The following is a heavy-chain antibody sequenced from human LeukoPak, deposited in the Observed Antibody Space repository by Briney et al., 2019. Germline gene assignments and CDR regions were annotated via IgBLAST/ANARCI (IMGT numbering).Heavy chain of an antibody. J-gene: IGHJ4*02. CDR1: GFTLSSYA. CDR2: ISGSGGST. V-gene: IGHV3-23*01. Sequence: GGSLRLSCAASGFTLSSYAMSWVRQAPGKGLEWVSAISGSGGSTYYADSVKGRFSISRDNAKSSLCLQMNSLGDEDTAGYYCARVWQDYSGVDYWGQGTLVTVSS. D-gene: IGHD2-21*01. CDR3: ARVWQDYSGVDY.